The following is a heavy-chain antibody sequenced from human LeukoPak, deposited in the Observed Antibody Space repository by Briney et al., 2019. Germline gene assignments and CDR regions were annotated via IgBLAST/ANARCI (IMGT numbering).Heavy chain of an antibody. CDR3: VKYAMDV. Sequence: GGSLRLSCAASGLTFNKHWMIWVRQAPGKGLEWVANIKEDGSEKYYVDSVKGRFTVSRDNAQHSLYLQMNSLRAEDTGVYYCVKYAMDVWGQGTTVTVSS. D-gene: IGHD2-2*01. CDR2: IKEDGSEK. V-gene: IGHV3-7*01. CDR1: GLTFNKHW. J-gene: IGHJ6*02.